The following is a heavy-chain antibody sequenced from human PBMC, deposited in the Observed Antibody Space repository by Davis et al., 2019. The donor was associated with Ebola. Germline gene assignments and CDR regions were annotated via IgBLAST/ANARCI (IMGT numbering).Heavy chain of an antibody. J-gene: IGHJ5*02. CDR3: ARVDYYDSSGYYGRWFDP. CDR2: IYYSGST. Sequence: SETLSLTCTASGGSISSYYWSWIRQPPGKGLEWIGYIYYSGSTNYNPSLKSRVTISVDTSKNQFSLKLSSVTAADTAVYYCARVDYYDSSGYYGRWFDPWGQGTLVTVSS. CDR1: GGSISSYY. D-gene: IGHD3-22*01. V-gene: IGHV4-59*01.